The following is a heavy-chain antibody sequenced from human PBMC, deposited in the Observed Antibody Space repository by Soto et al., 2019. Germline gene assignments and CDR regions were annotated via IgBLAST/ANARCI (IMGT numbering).Heavy chain of an antibody. CDR3: ARNVGPLGSYYYGMDV. J-gene: IGHJ6*02. D-gene: IGHD3-16*01. CDR1: GGTFSSYA. V-gene: IGHV1-69*12. Sequence: QVQLVQSGAEVKKPGSSVKVSCKASGGTFSSYASSWVRRAPGQGLGWVGGIIPIWGTANYAQEFQGRDTMTVDESTNTAYMELSSLRSEDTAVYYCARNVGPLGSYYYGMDVWGQGTTVTVSS. CDR2: IIPIWGTA.